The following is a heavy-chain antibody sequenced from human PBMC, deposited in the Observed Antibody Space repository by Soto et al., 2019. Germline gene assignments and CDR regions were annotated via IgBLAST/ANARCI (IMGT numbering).Heavy chain of an antibody. Sequence: SETLSLTCAVYGGSFSGYYWSWIRQPPGKGLEWIGEINHSGSTNYNPSLKSRVTISVDTSKNQFSLKLSSVTAADTAVYYCARMGGDFWSGYFYGSGSYLYGMDVWGQGTTVTVSS. CDR1: GGSFSGYY. CDR2: INHSGST. V-gene: IGHV4-34*01. D-gene: IGHD3-10*01. CDR3: ARMGGDFWSGYFYGSGSYLYGMDV. J-gene: IGHJ6*02.